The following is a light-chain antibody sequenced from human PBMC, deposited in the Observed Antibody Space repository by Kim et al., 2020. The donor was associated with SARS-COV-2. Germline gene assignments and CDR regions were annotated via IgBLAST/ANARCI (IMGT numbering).Light chain of an antibody. CDR1: QSVSRTY. J-gene: IGKJ2*01. CDR2: GAS. Sequence: SPGERAPLSCTASQSVSRTYLAWYHHHRGQAPRLLIFGASNSATGIPDRFSGSGSGTDFPLTISRLQPEDFAVYYCQQYGNSPPYTFGQGTKLEI. CDR3: QQYGNSPPYT. V-gene: IGKV3-20*01.